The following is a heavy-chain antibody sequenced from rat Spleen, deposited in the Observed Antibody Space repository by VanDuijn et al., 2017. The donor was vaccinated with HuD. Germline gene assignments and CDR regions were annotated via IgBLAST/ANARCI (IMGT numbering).Heavy chain of an antibody. CDR2: IWDNGNT. V-gene: IGHV2-13*01. D-gene: IGHD1-1*01. J-gene: IGHJ2*01. CDR1: GFSLSNYG. CDR3: ASKIYYYSGVDY. Sequence: QVQLKESGPGLVQPSETLSLTCTVSGFSLSNYGVIWFRQPPGKGLGWMGIIWDNGNTNYNSALKSRLSISRDTSKCQVYLKMDSLQAEDTATYYCASKIYYYSGVDYWGQGVMVTVSS.